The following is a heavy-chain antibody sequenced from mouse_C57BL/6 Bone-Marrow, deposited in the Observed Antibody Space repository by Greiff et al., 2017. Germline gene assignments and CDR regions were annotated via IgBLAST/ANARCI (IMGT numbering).Heavy chain of an antibody. CDR3: ARGIYYFGISYFYFDY. V-gene: IGHV1-61*01. CDR2: IYPSDSET. J-gene: IGHJ2*01. CDR1: GYTFTSYW. D-gene: IGHD1-1*01. Sequence: QVQLQQPGAELVRPGSSVKLSCKASGYTFTSYWMDWVKQRPGQGLEWIGNIYPSDSETHYNQKFKDKATLTVDKSSSKASMQLSSLTSEDSAVYYWARGIYYFGISYFYFDYWGQGTTLTVSS.